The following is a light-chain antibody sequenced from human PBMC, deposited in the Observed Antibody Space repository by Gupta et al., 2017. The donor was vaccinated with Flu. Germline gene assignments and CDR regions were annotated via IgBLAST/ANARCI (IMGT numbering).Light chain of an antibody. CDR3: QEYNSYWA. J-gene: IGKJ1*01. V-gene: IGKV1-5*03. Sequence: VGDRVTITCRASQSISSWLSWYQQRPGKAPRLLIYKASTLESGVPSRFSGSVFGTEFTLTVNRLQPDDFATYYCQEYNSYWAFGQGTKVEIK. CDR2: KAS. CDR1: QSISSW.